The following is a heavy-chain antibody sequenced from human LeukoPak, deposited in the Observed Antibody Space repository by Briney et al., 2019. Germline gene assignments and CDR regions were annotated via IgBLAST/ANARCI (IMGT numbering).Heavy chain of an antibody. CDR1: GFTFSSYW. J-gene: IGHJ4*02. V-gene: IGHV3-7*03. CDR3: AKDSVAGFDY. Sequence: GGSLRLSCAASGFTFSSYWMTWVRQAPGKGLAWVANIKQDGSEKYYVDSVKGRFTISRDNAKNSLYLQMNSLRAEDTALYYCAKDSVAGFDYWGQGTLVTVSS. CDR2: IKQDGSEK. D-gene: IGHD6-19*01.